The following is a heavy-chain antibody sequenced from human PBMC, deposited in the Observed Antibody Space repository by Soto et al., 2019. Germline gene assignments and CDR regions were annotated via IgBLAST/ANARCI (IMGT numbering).Heavy chain of an antibody. V-gene: IGHV3-21*01. D-gene: IGHD3-10*01. Sequence: EVQLVESGGGLVKPGGSLRLSCAASGFTFSTYTMNWVRQAPGKGLEWVSSISSSSSYTYYADSVKGRFTISRDNAKNSLYLKMNSMGAEYRAVDYCAREITGYGSLNYFDYWGQGTLVTVSS. CDR2: ISSSSSYT. CDR1: GFTFSTYT. CDR3: AREITGYGSLNYFDY. J-gene: IGHJ4*02.